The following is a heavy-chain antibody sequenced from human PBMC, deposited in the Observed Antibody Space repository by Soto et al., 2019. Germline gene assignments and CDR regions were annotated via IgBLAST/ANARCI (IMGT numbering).Heavy chain of an antibody. CDR2: IYYSGST. CDR3: ASLWFGESDNWFDP. V-gene: IGHV4-59*08. Sequence: TLSLTCTVSGGSISSYYWSWIRQPPGKGLEWIGYIYYSGSTNYNPSLKSRVTISVDTSKNQFSLKLSSVTAADTAVYYCASLWFGESDNWFDPWGQGTLVTVSS. D-gene: IGHD3-10*01. CDR1: GGSISSYY. J-gene: IGHJ5*02.